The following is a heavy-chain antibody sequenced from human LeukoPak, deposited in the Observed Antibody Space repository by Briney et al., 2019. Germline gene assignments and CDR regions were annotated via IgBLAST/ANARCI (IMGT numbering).Heavy chain of an antibody. CDR1: GYTFTGYY. CDR3: ARSTVVNEYYFDY. CDR2: INPNSGGT. D-gene: IGHD4-23*01. Sequence: ASVKVSCKASGYTFTGYYMHWVRQAPGQGLEWMGWINPNSGGTNYAQKFQGRVTMTRDTSISTAYMELSRLRSDDTAVYYCARSTVVNEYYFDYWGQGTLVTVSS. J-gene: IGHJ4*02. V-gene: IGHV1-2*02.